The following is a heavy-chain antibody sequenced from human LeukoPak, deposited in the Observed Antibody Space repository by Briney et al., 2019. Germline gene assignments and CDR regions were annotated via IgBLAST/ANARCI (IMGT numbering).Heavy chain of an antibody. Sequence: PSETLSLTCAVSGDSISSGGYYWSWIRQHPGKGLEWIGYIYYSGSTYYNPSLKSRVTISVDTSKNQFSLKLSSVTAADTAVYYCARQLSNSFDYWGQGTLVTVSS. CDR2: IYYSGST. V-gene: IGHV4-31*11. CDR3: ARQLSNSFDY. J-gene: IGHJ4*02. D-gene: IGHD6-6*01. CDR1: GDSISSGGYY.